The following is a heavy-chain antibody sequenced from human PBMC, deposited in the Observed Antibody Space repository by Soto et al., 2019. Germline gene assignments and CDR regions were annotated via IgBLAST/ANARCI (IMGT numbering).Heavy chain of an antibody. CDR2: ISPNSGAT. CDR1: GYTFTSYG. CDR3: VRETWTRSGPKNFFDY. D-gene: IGHD6-25*01. J-gene: IGHJ4*02. V-gene: IGHV1-18*01. Sequence: QVQLVQSEGEVRQPGASVKVSCRASGYTFTSYGIIWVRQAPGQGLEWMGYISPNSGATTYAQHLQGRLTMTTDTSTITAYMELTSLRSYETAVYYCVRETWTRSGPKNFFDYWGLGALVTVSS.